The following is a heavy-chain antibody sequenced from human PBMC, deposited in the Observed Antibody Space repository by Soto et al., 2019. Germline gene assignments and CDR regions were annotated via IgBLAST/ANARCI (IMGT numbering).Heavy chain of an antibody. CDR2: IIPILGIA. J-gene: IGHJ4*02. D-gene: IGHD2-8*01. CDR3: AREYCSNGVCYGVDY. CDR1: GGTFSSYT. Sequence: SVKVSCKASGGTFSSYTISWVRQAPGQGLEWMGRIIPILGIANYAQKFQGRVTITADKSTSTAYMELRSLRSDDTAVYYCAREYCSNGVCYGVDYWGQGTLVTVSS. V-gene: IGHV1-69*04.